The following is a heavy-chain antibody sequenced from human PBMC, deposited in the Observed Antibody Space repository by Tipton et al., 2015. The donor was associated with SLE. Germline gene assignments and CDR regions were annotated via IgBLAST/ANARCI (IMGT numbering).Heavy chain of an antibody. CDR2: FFHSGIT. CDR1: GGSISTDY. J-gene: IGHJ4*02. V-gene: IGHV4-59*01. CDR3: ARGTRFATDN. Sequence: TLSLTCSVSGGSISTDYCSWIRQPPGKGLEWIGYFFHSGITNYSPSLKSRVTISVDTSKNQFSLKLTSATAADTAVYYCARGTRFATDNWGQGTLVTVSS. D-gene: IGHD3-3*01.